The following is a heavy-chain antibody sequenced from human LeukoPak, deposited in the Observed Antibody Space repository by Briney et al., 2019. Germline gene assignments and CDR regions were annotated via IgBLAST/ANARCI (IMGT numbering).Heavy chain of an antibody. J-gene: IGHJ4*02. D-gene: IGHD6-13*01. Sequence: SETLSLTCTVSGGSISSSSYYWGWIRQPPGKGLEWIGSIYYSGSTYYNPSLKSRVTISVDTSKNQFSLKLSSVTAADTAVYYCARRGRTYSSSWYTYWGQGTLVTVSS. CDR1: GGSISSSSYY. V-gene: IGHV4-39*01. CDR2: IYYSGST. CDR3: ARRGRTYSSSWYTY.